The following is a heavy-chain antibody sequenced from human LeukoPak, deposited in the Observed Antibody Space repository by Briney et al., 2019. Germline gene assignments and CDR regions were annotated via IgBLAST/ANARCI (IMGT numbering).Heavy chain of an antibody. CDR2: ISSSGSTI. CDR1: GFTFSSYE. D-gene: IGHD2-2*01. V-gene: IGHV3-48*03. J-gene: IGHJ5*02. Sequence: PGGSLRLSCAASGFTFSSYEMNWVRQAPGKGLEWVSYISSSGSTIYYADSVKGRFTISRDNAKNSLYLQMNSLRAEDTAVYYCARGLGYCSSTSCHNWFDPWGQGTLVTVSS. CDR3: ARGLGYCSSTSCHNWFDP.